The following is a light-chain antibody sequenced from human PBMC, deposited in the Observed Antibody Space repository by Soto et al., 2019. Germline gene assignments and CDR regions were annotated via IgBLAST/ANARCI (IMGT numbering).Light chain of an antibody. CDR1: QDIGNS. Sequence: DIQLTQSPSFLSASVGDRVTITCRASQDIGNSLAWYQQRPGQAPKVLITAASTSPSEVPSRFSGSGSGTVFPLTISRLQPEDLATYCCQQISTYPLTFGGGTQVEIK. CDR3: QQISTYPLT. CDR2: AAS. V-gene: IGKV1-9*01. J-gene: IGKJ4*01.